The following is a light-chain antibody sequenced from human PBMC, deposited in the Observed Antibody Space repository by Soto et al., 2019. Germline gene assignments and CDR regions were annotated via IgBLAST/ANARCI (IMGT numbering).Light chain of an antibody. J-gene: IGKJ1*01. V-gene: IGKV3-15*01. CDR2: EAS. CDR3: LHYHNWPPT. Sequence: TVMTPSPGTLSVSPGETSTVSCTASQSVVRDLAWYQQKRGQAPRLLIYEASTRATGLPARFSGSGSGTDFTLTISSLQSEDFAFYFCLHYHNWPPTFGQGTKVDIK. CDR1: QSVVRD.